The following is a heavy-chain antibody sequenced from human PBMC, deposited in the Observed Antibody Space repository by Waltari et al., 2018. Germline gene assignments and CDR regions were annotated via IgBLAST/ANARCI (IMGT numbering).Heavy chain of an antibody. D-gene: IGHD6-13*01. CDR1: GYSISSGYY. CDR3: VRDDGDCSSCWPYYFDF. J-gene: IGHJ4*02. V-gene: IGHV4-38-2*02. Sequence: QVQLQESGPGLVEPSETLSLTCSVSGYSISSGYYWCWIRQAPGKGLEWVGSIYHSGNMYYNPSLKSRVTISMDTSTNQFSLRLSSVTAADTAVYYCVRDDGDCSSCWPYYFDFWGQGTLVTVSS. CDR2: IYHSGNM.